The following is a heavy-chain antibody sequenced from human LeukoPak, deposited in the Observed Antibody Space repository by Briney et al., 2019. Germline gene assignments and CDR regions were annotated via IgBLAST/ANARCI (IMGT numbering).Heavy chain of an antibody. CDR3: ARSIGSSGYYYGSDNWFDP. V-gene: IGHV3-30-3*01. CDR2: KSYDGSNK. CDR1: GFTFSSYA. Sequence: PGGSLRLSCAASGFTFSSYAMHWVRQAPGKGREWVAVKSYDGSNKYYADSVKGRFTISRDNSKNTLYLQMNSLRAEDTAVYYCARSIGSSGYYYGSDNWFDPWGQGTLVTVSS. J-gene: IGHJ5*02. D-gene: IGHD3-22*01.